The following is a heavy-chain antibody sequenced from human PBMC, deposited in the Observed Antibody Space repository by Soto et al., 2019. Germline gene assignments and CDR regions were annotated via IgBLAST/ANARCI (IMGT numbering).Heavy chain of an antibody. J-gene: IGHJ4*02. CDR2: ISAYNGDT. D-gene: IGHD3-22*01. CDR3: ARDFSMPVVVGGY. Sequence: QVQLVQSGAEVKKPGASVKVSCKASGYTFTSYGISWVRQAPGQGLEWIGWISAYNGDTKYAQRFQGRVTMTTDTSTRTAYIDRSSLRSDDTAVYYCARDFSMPVVVGGYWGQGTLVTVSS. CDR1: GYTFTSYG. V-gene: IGHV1-18*01.